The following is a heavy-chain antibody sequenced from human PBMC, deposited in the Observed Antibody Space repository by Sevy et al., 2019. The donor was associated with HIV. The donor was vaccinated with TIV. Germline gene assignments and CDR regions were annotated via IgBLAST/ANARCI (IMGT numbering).Heavy chain of an antibody. CDR3: ARDLASGSFFSLYFDY. D-gene: IGHD3-10*01. Sequence: GGSLRLSCAASGLNVSDYFMSWIRQAPGKRPEWVSYISSSGTIIYYADSVKGRFTISRDNAKNSLYLQMNSLGAEDTAIYYCARDLASGSFFSLYFDYWGQGTLVTVSS. CDR2: ISSSGTII. V-gene: IGHV3-11*01. J-gene: IGHJ4*02. CDR1: GLNVSDYF.